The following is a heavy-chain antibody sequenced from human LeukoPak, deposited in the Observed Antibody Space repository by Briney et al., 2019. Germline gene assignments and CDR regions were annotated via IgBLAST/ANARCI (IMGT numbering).Heavy chain of an antibody. D-gene: IGHD6-13*01. CDR2: ISSSSSYI. CDR1: GFTFSSYS. V-gene: IGHV3-21*04. Sequence: GGSLRLSCAASGFTFSSYSMNWVRQAPGKGLEWVSSISSSSSYIYYADSVKGRFTISRDNAKHSLYLQMNSLRAEDTALYYCAKDSHSFIATVATEWGQGTLVTVSS. CDR3: AKDSHSFIATVATE. J-gene: IGHJ4*02.